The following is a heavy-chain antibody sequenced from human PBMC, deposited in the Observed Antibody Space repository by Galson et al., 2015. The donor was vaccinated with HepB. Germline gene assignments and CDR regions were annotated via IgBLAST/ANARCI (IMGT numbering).Heavy chain of an antibody. CDR2: IYYSGST. J-gene: IGHJ5*02. CDR1: GGSISSYH. V-gene: IGHV4-59*01. Sequence: ETLSLTCTVSGGSISSYHWSWIRQPPGKGLEWIGCIYYSGSTNYNPSLKSRVTISVDTSKNQFSLKLSSVTAADTAVYYCARMGQGHKDTPIPMYSSSSQNWFDPWGQGTPVTVSS. CDR3: ARMGQGHKDTPIPMYSSSSQNWFDP. D-gene: IGHD6-6*01.